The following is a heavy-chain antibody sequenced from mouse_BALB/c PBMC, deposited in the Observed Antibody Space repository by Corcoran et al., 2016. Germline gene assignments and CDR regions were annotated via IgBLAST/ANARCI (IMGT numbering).Heavy chain of an antibody. Sequence: EVQLQQSGVELVKPGASVKLSCTASGFNIKDTYMHWVKQRPEQGLEWIGRIDPVNGNTKYDPKFQGKATITADTSSNTAYLQLSSLTSEDTAVYYCASGYEYFDVWGAGTTVTVSS. J-gene: IGHJ1*01. CDR1: GFNIKDTY. V-gene: IGHV14-3*02. CDR3: ASGYEYFDV. CDR2: IDPVNGNT. D-gene: IGHD2-2*01.